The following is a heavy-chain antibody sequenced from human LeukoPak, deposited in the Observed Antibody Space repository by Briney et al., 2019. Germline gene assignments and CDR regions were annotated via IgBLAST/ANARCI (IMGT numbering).Heavy chain of an antibody. Sequence: NPGGSLRLSCAASGFTFSSYSMNWVRQAPGKGLEWVSSISGSSSYIYYADSVKGRFTISRDNAKNSLYLQMNSLRAEDTAVYYCARQYSSSGNWFDPWGQGTLVTVSS. V-gene: IGHV3-21*01. CDR2: ISGSSSYI. D-gene: IGHD6-13*01. J-gene: IGHJ5*02. CDR1: GFTFSSYS. CDR3: ARQYSSSGNWFDP.